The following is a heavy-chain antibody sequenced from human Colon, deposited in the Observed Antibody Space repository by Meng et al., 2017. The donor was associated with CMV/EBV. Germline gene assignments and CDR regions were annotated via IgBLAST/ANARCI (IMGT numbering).Heavy chain of an antibody. J-gene: IGHJ4*02. Sequence: GGSLRLSCAASGFIFSSYSMNWVRQAPGKGLEWVSSISSSSSYIYYADSVKGRFTISRDNAKNSLYLQMNSLRAEDTAVYYCARDRSNIVGATTAFDYWGQGTLVTVSS. CDR2: ISSSSSYI. D-gene: IGHD1-26*01. V-gene: IGHV3-21*01. CDR3: ARDRSNIVGATTAFDY. CDR1: GFIFSSYS.